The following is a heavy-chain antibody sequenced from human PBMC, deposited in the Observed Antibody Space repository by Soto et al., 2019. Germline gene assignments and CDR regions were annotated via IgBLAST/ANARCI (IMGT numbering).Heavy chain of an antibody. CDR3: AKDLGYCSSTSCSGGAFDI. V-gene: IGHV3-9*01. Sequence: GGSLRLSCAASGFTFDDYAMHWVRQAPGKGLEWVSGISWNSGSIGYADSVKGRFTISRDNAKNSLYLQMNSLRAEDTALYYCAKDLGYCSSTSCSGGAFDIWGQGTMVTVSS. J-gene: IGHJ3*02. D-gene: IGHD2-2*01. CDR2: ISWNSGSI. CDR1: GFTFDDYA.